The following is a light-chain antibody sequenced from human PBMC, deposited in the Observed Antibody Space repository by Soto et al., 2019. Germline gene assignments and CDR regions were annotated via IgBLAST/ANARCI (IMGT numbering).Light chain of an antibody. V-gene: IGLV2-14*01. Sequence: QSVLTQPASVSGCPGQSITISCTGTSNDIGDYNYVSCYQQHPGEAPKLMIYEISKRPSGVSNRFSGSKSGNTASLTISGLQAEDEANYYCSSYTSTGTLYVFGTGTKVTVL. CDR3: SSYTSTGTLYV. CDR1: SNDIGDYNY. CDR2: EIS. J-gene: IGLJ1*01.